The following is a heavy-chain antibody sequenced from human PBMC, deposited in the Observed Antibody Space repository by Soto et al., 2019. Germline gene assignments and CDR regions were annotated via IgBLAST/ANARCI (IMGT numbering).Heavy chain of an antibody. CDR2: ISYDGSNK. CDR3: ARGNLYSYYGMDV. V-gene: IGHV3-30-3*01. J-gene: IGHJ6*02. D-gene: IGHD3-16*01. Sequence: QVQLVESGGGVVQPGRSLRLSCAASGFTFSSYAMHWVRQAPGKGLEWVAVISYDGSNKYYADSVKGRFTISRDNSKNTLYLQMNSLRAEDTAVYYCARGNLYSYYGMDVWGQGTTVTVSS. CDR1: GFTFSSYA.